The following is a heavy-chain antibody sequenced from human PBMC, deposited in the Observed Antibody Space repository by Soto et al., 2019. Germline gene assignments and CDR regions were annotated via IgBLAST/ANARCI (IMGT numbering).Heavy chain of an antibody. CDR3: VKDRSDTWSFDY. CDR1: GFTYSDCA. Sequence: QVKLVESGGGVVQPGRSLRLSCVASGFTYSDCAMHWVRQVPGKGLEWLAVVTHDGTLYPYADSVKGRFSISRDNSRNTIYLQMNSLRPEDTAVYYCVKDRSDTWSFDYWGQGTLVTVSS. D-gene: IGHD2-8*02. V-gene: IGHV3-30*18. J-gene: IGHJ4*02. CDR2: VTHDGTLY.